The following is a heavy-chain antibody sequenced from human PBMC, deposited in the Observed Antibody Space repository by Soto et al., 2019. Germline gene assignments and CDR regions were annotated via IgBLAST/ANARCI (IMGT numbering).Heavy chain of an antibody. CDR3: ARDGRRYSGSYYYVDY. D-gene: IGHD1-26*01. Sequence: ASVKVSCKASGYTFTSYGISWVRQTPGQGLEWMGWISAYNGNTNYAQKLQGRVTMTTDTSTSTAYMELRSLRYDDTAVYYCARDGRRYSGSYYYVDYWGQGTLVTVSS. J-gene: IGHJ4*02. CDR2: ISAYNGNT. CDR1: GYTFTSYG. V-gene: IGHV1-18*01.